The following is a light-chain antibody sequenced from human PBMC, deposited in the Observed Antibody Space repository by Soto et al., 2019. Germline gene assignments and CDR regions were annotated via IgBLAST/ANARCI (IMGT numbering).Light chain of an antibody. CDR2: EVS. J-gene: IGLJ2*01. V-gene: IGLV2-14*02. CDR1: SSNVGSYKL. Sequence: QSALTQPASVSGSPGQSITISCTGTSSNVGSYKLVSWYQQHPGKAPKLMIFEVSNRPSGVSNRFSGSKSGHTASLTVSGLRADDEATYYCSSYAGSDFLVFGGGTQLTVL. CDR3: SSYAGSDFLV.